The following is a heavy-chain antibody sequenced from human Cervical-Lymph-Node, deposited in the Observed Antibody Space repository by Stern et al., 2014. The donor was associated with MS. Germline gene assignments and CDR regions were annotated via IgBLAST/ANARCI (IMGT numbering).Heavy chain of an antibody. V-gene: IGHV4-31*03. D-gene: IGHD3-22*01. CDR2: IYYSVTT. J-gene: IGHJ6*02. CDR1: GGSISSDNYY. Sequence: VQLVESGPGLVKPSQTLSLTCTVSGGSISSDNYYWTWIRQHPGKGLEWIGHIYYSVTTYYNPSLKSRVSITVDTSQNLFSLRLSSVTAADTAVYYCARDHFTTSLDVWGHGTTVTVS. CDR3: ARDHFTTSLDV.